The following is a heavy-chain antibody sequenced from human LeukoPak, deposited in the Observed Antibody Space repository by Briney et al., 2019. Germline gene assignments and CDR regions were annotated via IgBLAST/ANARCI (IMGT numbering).Heavy chain of an antibody. J-gene: IGHJ4*02. Sequence: SETLSLTCTVSGGSISSYYWSWIRQPPGKGLEWIGYIYYSGSTNYNPSLKSRVTISVDTSKNQFSLKPSSVTAADTAVYYCARHRDSSGWYYFDYWGQGTLVTVSS. CDR1: GGSISSYY. CDR3: ARHRDSSGWYYFDY. D-gene: IGHD6-19*01. V-gene: IGHV4-59*08. CDR2: IYYSGST.